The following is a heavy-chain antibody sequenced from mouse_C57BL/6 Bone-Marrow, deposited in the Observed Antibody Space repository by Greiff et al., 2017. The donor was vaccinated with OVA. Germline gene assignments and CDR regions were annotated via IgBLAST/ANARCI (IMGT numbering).Heavy chain of an antibody. CDR1: GYTFTSYW. J-gene: IGHJ1*03. Sequence: QVQLQQSGAELAKPGASVKLSCKASGYTFTSYWMHWVKQRPGQGLEWIGYINPSSGYTKYNQKFKDKATWTAAKSSSTAYIQLISLTYEDSAVYDCARSLYGSSYGWYFDVWGTGTTVTVSS. CDR3: ARSLYGSSYGWYFDV. CDR2: INPSSGYT. D-gene: IGHD1-1*01. V-gene: IGHV1-7*01.